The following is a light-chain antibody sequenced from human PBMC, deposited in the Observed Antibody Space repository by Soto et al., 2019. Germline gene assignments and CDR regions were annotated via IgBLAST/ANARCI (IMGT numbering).Light chain of an antibody. Sequence: QSVLTQPPSASGTPGQRVTISCSGSSFNVGGNTVNWYQQVTGTAPKFLINSNNQRPSGVPDRFSGSKSGTSASLAISGLQSEDEADYYRATWDDSLNGVVFGGGTKLTVL. J-gene: IGLJ2*01. CDR3: ATWDDSLNGVV. CDR1: SFNVGGNT. V-gene: IGLV1-44*01. CDR2: SNN.